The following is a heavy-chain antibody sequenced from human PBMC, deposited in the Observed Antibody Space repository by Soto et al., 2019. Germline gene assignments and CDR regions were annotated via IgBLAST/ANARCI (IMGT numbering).Heavy chain of an antibody. CDR3: AAESYCSGGSCYSGGHYFDY. Sequence: SVKVSCKASGFTFTSSAVQWVRQARGQRLEWKGWIVVGSGNTNYAQKFQERVTITRDMSTSTAYMELSSLRSEDTAVYYFAAESYCSGGSCYSGGHYFDYWGQGTLVTVSS. D-gene: IGHD2-15*01. J-gene: IGHJ4*02. CDR2: IVVGSGNT. V-gene: IGHV1-58*01. CDR1: GFTFTSSA.